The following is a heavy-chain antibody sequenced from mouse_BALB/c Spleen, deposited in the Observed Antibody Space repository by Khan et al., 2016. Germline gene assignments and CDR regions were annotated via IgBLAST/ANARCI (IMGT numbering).Heavy chain of an antibody. CDR3: ERLYYYGSSDD. Sequence: EVQLQESGGGLVQPGGSLKLSCAASGFDFSRYWMSWVRQAPGKGLEWIGEINPDSSTINYTPSLKDKFIISRDNAKNTLYLQMSKVRYEDTALYYCERLYYYGSSDDWRQGNTLTGSS. J-gene: IGHJ2*01. V-gene: IGHV4-1*02. CDR2: INPDSSTI. D-gene: IGHD1-1*01. CDR1: GFDFSRYW.